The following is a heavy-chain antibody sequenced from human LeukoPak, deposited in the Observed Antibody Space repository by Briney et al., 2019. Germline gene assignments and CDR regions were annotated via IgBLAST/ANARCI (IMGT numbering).Heavy chain of an antibody. CDR1: GYSFTSYW. D-gene: IGHD3-22*01. CDR3: ARVTTYYYDSPTLFDP. CDR2: IYPGDSDT. Sequence: GESLQISCKGSGYSFTSYWIGWVRQMPGKGLEWMGIIYPGDSDTRYSPSFQGQVTISADKSISTAYLQWSSLKASDTAMYYRARVTTYYYDSPTLFDPWGQGTLVTVFS. V-gene: IGHV5-51*01. J-gene: IGHJ5*02.